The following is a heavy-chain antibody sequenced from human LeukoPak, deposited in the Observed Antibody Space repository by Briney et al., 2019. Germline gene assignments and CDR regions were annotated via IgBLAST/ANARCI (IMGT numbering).Heavy chain of an antibody. D-gene: IGHD2-15*01. CDR3: ARGAGFDGYCGPGGCDSGYYDP. V-gene: IGHV4-34*01. CDR2: INRPGST. J-gene: IGHJ5*02. Sequence: SESLPLTRAVYGDSLSRYYWHGVRQPPGKRLEYIGEINRPGSTNYNPSLKTRDALSLDTSKNQFSLRLTSVAAADTAVYFCARGAGFDGYCGPGGCDSGYYDPWGRGTPVSVSS. CDR1: GDSLSRYY.